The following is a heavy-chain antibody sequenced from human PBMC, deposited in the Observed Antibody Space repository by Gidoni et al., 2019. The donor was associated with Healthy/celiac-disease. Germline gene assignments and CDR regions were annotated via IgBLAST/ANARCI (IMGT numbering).Heavy chain of an antibody. CDR3: ARTPNGDEPLTISGGGMDV. V-gene: IGHV4-59*01. D-gene: IGHD3-3*01. CDR1: GGSISIYY. J-gene: IGHJ6*02. Sequence: QVQLQESGPGLLKPSETLSLPCPFSGGSISIYYGSWIRQPPGKGLEWSGYIYYSGSTNYNPSLKRRVTISVDTSKNQFSLKLSSVTAADTAVYYWARTPNGDEPLTISGGGMDVWGQGTTVTVSS. CDR2: IYYSGST.